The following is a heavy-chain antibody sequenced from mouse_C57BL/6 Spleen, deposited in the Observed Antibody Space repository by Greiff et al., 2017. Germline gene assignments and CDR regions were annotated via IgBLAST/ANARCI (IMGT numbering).Heavy chain of an antibody. CDR2: IYPGSGST. D-gene: IGHD2-3*01. V-gene: IGHV1-55*01. CDR1: GYTFTSYW. Sequence: QVQLQQSGAELVKPGASVKMSCKASGYTFTSYWITWVKQRPGQGLEWIGDIYPGSGSTNYNEKFKSKATLTVDTSSSTAYMQLSSLTSEDSAVYYCARGGSSYDGYFAYWGQGTLVTVSA. CDR3: ARGGSSYDGYFAY. J-gene: IGHJ3*01.